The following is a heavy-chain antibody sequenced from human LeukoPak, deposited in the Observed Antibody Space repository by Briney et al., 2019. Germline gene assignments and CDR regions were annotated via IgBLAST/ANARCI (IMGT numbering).Heavy chain of an antibody. D-gene: IGHD3-3*01. CDR3: ARDFLRRITIFGGVKGGMFDY. J-gene: IGHJ4*02. CDR1: GGSISSSSYY. Sequence: SETLSLTCTVSGGSISSSSYYWGWIRQPPGKGLEWIGSIYYSGSTYYNPSLKSRVTISVDTSQNQFSLTLSSVTAPDKPVYYCARDFLRRITIFGGVKGGMFDYWGQGTLVTVSS. CDR2: IYYSGST. V-gene: IGHV4-39*07.